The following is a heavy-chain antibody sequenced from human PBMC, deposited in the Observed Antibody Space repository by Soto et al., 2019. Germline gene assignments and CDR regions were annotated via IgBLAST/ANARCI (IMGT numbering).Heavy chain of an antibody. V-gene: IGHV2-5*02. CDR1: GFSVRSSGVA. D-gene: IGHD1-26*01. Sequence: QITLRESGPTLVKPTQTLTLTCTFSGFSVRSSGVAVGWIRQPPGKALEWLALVYWDDDKRTSPSLKNRLTITRDTSKNQVVLTMTNMAPVDTATYYCAHGATSINHGYDYWGQGTLVTVSS. J-gene: IGHJ4*02. CDR2: VYWDDDK. CDR3: AHGATSINHGYDY.